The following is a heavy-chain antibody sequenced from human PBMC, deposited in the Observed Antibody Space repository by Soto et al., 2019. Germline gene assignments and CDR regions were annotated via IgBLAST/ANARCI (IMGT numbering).Heavy chain of an antibody. V-gene: IGHV1-69*01. CDR2: IIPIFGTA. CDR3: ARDLAAAGYYYYGMDV. D-gene: IGHD6-13*01. Sequence: QVQLVQSGAEVKKPGSSVKVSCKASGGTFSSYAISWVRQAPGQGLEWMGGIIPIFGTADYAQKFQGRVTITADESASTAYMELSSLRSEDTAVYYCARDLAAAGYYYYGMDVWGQGTTVTVSS. CDR1: GGTFSSYA. J-gene: IGHJ6*02.